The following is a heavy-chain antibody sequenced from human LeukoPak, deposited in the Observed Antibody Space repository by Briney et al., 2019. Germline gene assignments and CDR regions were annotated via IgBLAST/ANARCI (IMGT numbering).Heavy chain of an antibody. D-gene: IGHD3-3*01. V-gene: IGHV4-59*01. Sequence: PSETLSLTCTVSGGSISSYYWSWIRQPPGKGLEWIGYIYYSGSTNYNPSPKSRVTISVDTSKNQFSLKLSSVTAADTAVYYCARDRVPKDYWGQGTLVTVSS. J-gene: IGHJ4*02. CDR2: IYYSGST. CDR3: ARDRVPKDY. CDR1: GGSISSYY.